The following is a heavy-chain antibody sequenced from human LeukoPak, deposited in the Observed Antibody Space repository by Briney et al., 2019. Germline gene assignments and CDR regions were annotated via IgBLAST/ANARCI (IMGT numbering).Heavy chain of an antibody. D-gene: IGHD6-13*01. CDR1: GFTFSNYA. J-gene: IGHJ4*02. CDR3: AKSPAGSSWPSIDY. Sequence: SGGSLRLSCEASGFTFSNYAMSWVRQAPGKGLECVSPISGSGGSTYYRDSVKGRFTVSRDNSKNTLYLQMNRLRAEDTAVYYCAKSPAGSSWPSIDYWGQGTLVTVSS. CDR2: ISGSGGST. V-gene: IGHV3-23*01.